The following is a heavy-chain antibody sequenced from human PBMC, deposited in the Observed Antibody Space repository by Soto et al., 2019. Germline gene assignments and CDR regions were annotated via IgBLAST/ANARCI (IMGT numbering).Heavy chain of an antibody. CDR1: GGSISSGGYY. V-gene: IGHV4-31*03. CDR3: ARDMGIAAADTLGAFDI. D-gene: IGHD6-13*01. CDR2: IYYSGST. J-gene: IGHJ3*02. Sequence: SETLSLTCTVSGGSISSGGYYWSWIRQHPGKGLEWIGYIYYSGSTYYNPSLKSRVTISVDTSKNQFSLKLSSVTAADTAVYYCARDMGIAAADTLGAFDIWGQGTMVTVSS.